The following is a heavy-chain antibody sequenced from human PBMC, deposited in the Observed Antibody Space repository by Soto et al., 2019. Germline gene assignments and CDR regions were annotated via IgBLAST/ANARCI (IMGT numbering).Heavy chain of an antibody. CDR1: GFTFSAYA. V-gene: IGHV3-33*01. J-gene: IGHJ4*02. Sequence: QVQLVESGGGVVRPGTSLRLSCAASGFTFSAYAMHWVRQAPGKGLEWVGIIKNDGTATYYADSAKGRFTIARDNSRNRLYLQMNSLRVEDTALYYCVTDHFDRSGFSYHLDYWGLGTLVTVSS. CDR3: VTDHFDRSGFSYHLDY. CDR2: IKNDGTAT. D-gene: IGHD3-22*01.